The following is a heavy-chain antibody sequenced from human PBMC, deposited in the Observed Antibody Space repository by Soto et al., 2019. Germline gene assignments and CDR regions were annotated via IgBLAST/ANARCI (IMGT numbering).Heavy chain of an antibody. CDR1: GFTFSSYS. Sequence: GGSLRLSCAASGFTFSSYSMNWVRQAPGKGLEWVSSISSSSYIYYADSVKGRFTISRDNAKNSLYLQMNSLRAEDTAVYYCARDHRRYSSSHYYYYGMDVWGQGTTVTVSS. V-gene: IGHV3-21*01. D-gene: IGHD6-13*01. CDR3: ARDHRRYSSSHYYYYGMDV. J-gene: IGHJ6*02. CDR2: ISSSSYI.